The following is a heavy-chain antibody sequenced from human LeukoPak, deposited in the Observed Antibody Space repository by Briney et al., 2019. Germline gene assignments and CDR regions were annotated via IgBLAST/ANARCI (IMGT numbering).Heavy chain of an antibody. J-gene: IGHJ6*03. D-gene: IGHD3-10*01. V-gene: IGHV1-2*02. CDR1: GYTFTGYY. CDR2: INPNSGGT. CDR3: AVTYGSGSYYHNLGYYYMDV. Sequence: ASVKVSCKASGYTFTGYYMHWVRQAPGQGLEWMGWINPNSGGTNCAQKFQGRVTMTRDTSISTAYMELSRLRSDDTAVYYCAVTYGSGSYYHNLGYYYMDVWGKGTTVTISS.